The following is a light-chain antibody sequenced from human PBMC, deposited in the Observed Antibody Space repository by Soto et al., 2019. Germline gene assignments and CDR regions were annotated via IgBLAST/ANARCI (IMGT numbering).Light chain of an antibody. Sequence: QAVVTQEPSLTVSPGGTVTLTCGSSTGPVTSGHYTYWLQQKPGQAPRTLIYDTYNRHYWTPPHFSGFLLGGKAALTLSCAQPEYEAEYYCLISQSGARVFGGGTKVTVL. CDR1: TGPVTSGHY. CDR2: DTY. J-gene: IGLJ2*01. CDR3: LISQSGARV. V-gene: IGLV7-46*01.